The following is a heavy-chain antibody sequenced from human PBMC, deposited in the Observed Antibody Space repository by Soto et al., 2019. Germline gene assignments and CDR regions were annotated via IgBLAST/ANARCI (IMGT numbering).Heavy chain of an antibody. CDR1: GLSFSGYY. V-gene: IGHV4-34*01. J-gene: IGHJ6*02. Sequence: SETLSLTCAVYGLSFSGYYWSWIRQPPGKGLEWIGEINHSGSTNYNPSLKSRVTISVDTSKNQFSLKLSSVTAADTAVYYCARGFLRYFDWSKTYYGMDVWGQGTTVTVSS. CDR3: ARGFLRYFDWSKTYYGMDV. CDR2: INHSGST. D-gene: IGHD3-9*01.